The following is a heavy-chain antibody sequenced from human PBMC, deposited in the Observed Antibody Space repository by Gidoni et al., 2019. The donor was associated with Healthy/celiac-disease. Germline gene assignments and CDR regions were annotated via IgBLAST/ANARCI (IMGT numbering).Heavy chain of an antibody. J-gene: IGHJ3*02. D-gene: IGHD3-22*01. CDR3: TTDQVYYYDSSGYPGVDAFDI. CDR2: IKSKTDGGTT. V-gene: IGHV3-15*01. CDR1: GFTFSNAW. Sequence: EVQLVESGGGLVKPGGSLRLSCAASGFTFSNAWMSWVRQAPGKGLEWVGRIKSKTDGGTTDYAAPVKGRFTISRDDSKNTLYLQMNSLKTEDTAVYYCTTDQVYYYDSSGYPGVDAFDIWGQGTMVTVSS.